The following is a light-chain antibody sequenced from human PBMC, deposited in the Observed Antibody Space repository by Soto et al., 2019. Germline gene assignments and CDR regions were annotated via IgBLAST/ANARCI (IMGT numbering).Light chain of an antibody. Sequence: QAVVTQERSLTVSPGGTVTLTCASSTGAVTTGNYASWFQQKPGQAPRTLIYTTDNRHSWTPARFSGSLLGGKAALTLSSVQPEDEADYYCLLYFGGAQLVFGGGTKLTVL. CDR2: TTD. CDR1: TGAVTTGNY. V-gene: IGLV7-43*01. CDR3: LLYFGGAQLV. J-gene: IGLJ3*02.